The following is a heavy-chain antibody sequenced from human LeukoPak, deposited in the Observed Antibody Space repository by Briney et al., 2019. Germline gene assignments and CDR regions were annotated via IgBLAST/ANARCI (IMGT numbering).Heavy chain of an antibody. CDR3: AARPRRGSPFDY. V-gene: IGHV3-30-3*01. J-gene: IGHJ4*02. CDR2: ISYDGSNK. D-gene: IGHD3-10*01. CDR1: GFTFSNYA. Sequence: GSLRLSCAASGFTFSNYAMHWVRQAPGKGLEWVAVISYDGSNKYYADSVKGRFTISRDNSKNTLYLQMNSLRAEDTAVYYCAARPRRGSPFDYWGQGTLVTVSS.